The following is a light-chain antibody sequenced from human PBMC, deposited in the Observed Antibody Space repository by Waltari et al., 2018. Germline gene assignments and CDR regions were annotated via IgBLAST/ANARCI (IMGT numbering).Light chain of an antibody. CDR3: QQSYSTLFT. CDR2: AAS. CDR1: QSISSY. V-gene: IGKV1-39*01. Sequence: DIQTTHSPSSLSASVGERANITCRASQSISSYLNWYQQKPWKAPKLRIYAASSLQSGVPSRFSGRGSGTDFTLTISSLQPEDFATYYCQQSYSTLFTFGPGTKVDIK. J-gene: IGKJ3*01.